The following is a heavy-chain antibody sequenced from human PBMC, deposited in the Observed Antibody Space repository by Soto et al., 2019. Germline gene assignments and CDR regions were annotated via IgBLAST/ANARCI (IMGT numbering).Heavy chain of an antibody. V-gene: IGHV1-58*01. CDR2: IVVGSGNT. D-gene: IGHD5-12*01. J-gene: IGHJ4*02. CDR1: GFTFTSSA. CDR3: AAPGGDGYNFGY. Sequence: SLKVSCKASGFTFTSSAVQWVRQARGQRLEWIGWIVVGSGNTNYAQKFQERVTITRDMSTSTAYMELSSLRSEDTAVYYCAAPGGDGYNFGYWGQGTLVTVSS.